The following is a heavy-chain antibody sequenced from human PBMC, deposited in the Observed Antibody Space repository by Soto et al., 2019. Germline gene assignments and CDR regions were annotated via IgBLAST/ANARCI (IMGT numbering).Heavy chain of an antibody. CDR2: INHSGST. J-gene: IGHJ5*01. CDR1: GGSFSGYY. D-gene: IGHD2-15*01. CDR3: ARQCRGVTCHLFVS. V-gene: IGHV4-34*01. Sequence: SETLSLTCAVYGGSFSGYYWSWIRQPPGKGLEWIGEINHSGSTNYNPSLKSRVTISVDTSKNQFSLKLSSVTAADTAVYYCARQCRGVTCHLFVSSGQGSLVIGSS.